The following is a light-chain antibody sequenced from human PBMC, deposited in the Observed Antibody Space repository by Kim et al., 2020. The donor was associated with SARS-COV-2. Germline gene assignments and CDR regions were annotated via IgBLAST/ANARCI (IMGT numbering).Light chain of an antibody. Sequence: QSVTISCPGTSSDIGGYNYVSWYQQHPGKVPKLMIYEVSKRPSGVPDRFSGSKSDNTASLTVSGLQAEDEADYYCSSYAGSNNFVVFGGGTQLTVL. CDR2: EVS. V-gene: IGLV2-8*01. CDR1: SSDIGGYNY. J-gene: IGLJ2*01. CDR3: SSYAGSNNFVV.